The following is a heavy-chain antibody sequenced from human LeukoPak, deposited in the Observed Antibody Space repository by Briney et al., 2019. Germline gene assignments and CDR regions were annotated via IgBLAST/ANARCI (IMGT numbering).Heavy chain of an antibody. CDR2: IYTSGST. D-gene: IGHD6-19*01. V-gene: IGHV4-4*07. CDR1: GGSISSYY. J-gene: IGHJ4*02. CDR3: ARGGPYSSDMYCFDY. Sequence: SETLSLTCTVSGGSISSYYWSWIRQPAGKGLEWIGRIYTSGSTNYNPSLKSRVTMSVDTSKNQFSLKLSSVTAADTAVYYCARGGPYSSDMYCFDYWGQGTLVTVSS.